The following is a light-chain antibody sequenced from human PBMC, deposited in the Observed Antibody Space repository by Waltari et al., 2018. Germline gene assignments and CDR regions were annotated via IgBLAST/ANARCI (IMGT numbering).Light chain of an antibody. CDR3: QQYYTTPLT. CDR2: WAS. J-gene: IGKJ4*01. CDR1: QSVSYTASNKHY. V-gene: IGKV4-1*01. Sequence: DIVMTQSPESMAVSLGERATINCKSSQSVSYTASNKHYLAWYQQKPGQPPKLIIYWASNRESGVPDRFSGSGSGTDFTLTISRLQAEDVAVYYCQQYYTTPLTCGGGTKVEI.